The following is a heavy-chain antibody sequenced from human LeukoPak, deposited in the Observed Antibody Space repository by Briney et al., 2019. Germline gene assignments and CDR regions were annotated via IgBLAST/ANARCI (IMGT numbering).Heavy chain of an antibody. J-gene: IGHJ5*01. CDR1: TSR. CDR2: IGTYGGDT. CDR3: ARDLWNFYDDSGYNRDFDS. V-gene: IGHV1-18*01. D-gene: IGHD3-22*01. Sequence: ASVKVSSKATSRISWVRQAPGQGLEWMGWIGTYGGDTYYAQKFQGRITVITDTSTSTVYMELRNLRSDDTAVYYCARDLWNFYDDSGYNRDFDSWGQGTLVTVSS.